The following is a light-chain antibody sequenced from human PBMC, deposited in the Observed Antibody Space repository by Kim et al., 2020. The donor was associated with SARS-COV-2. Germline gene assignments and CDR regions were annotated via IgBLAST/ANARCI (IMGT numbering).Light chain of an antibody. CDR3: SSYTTTVGV. CDR1: SRDVGGYNY. Sequence: PGQSITISCTGTSRDVGGYNYVSWYQQHPGKAPKLIIYDVSDRPSGVSNRFSGSKSGNTASLTISGLQAEDEADYYCSSYTTTVGVFGGGTKVTVL. V-gene: IGLV2-14*03. J-gene: IGLJ3*02. CDR2: DVS.